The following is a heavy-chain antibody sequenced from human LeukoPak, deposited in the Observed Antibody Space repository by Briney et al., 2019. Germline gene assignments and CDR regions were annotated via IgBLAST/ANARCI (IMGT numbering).Heavy chain of an antibody. Sequence: GGSLRLSCAASGFTFSGYWMSWVRQAPGKGLEWVANIKQDGSEKYYVDSVKGRFTISRDNAKNSLFLQMNSLRAEDTAVYYCARAPTVVPYYYYYYMDVWGKGTTVTVSS. CDR3: ARAPTVVPYYYYYYMDV. CDR1: GFTFSGYW. D-gene: IGHD4-23*01. J-gene: IGHJ6*03. CDR2: IKQDGSEK. V-gene: IGHV3-7*01.